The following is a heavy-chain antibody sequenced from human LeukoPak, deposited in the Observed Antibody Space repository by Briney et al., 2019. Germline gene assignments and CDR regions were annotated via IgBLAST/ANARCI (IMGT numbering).Heavy chain of an antibody. CDR1: GFTFSSYD. D-gene: IGHD4-17*01. V-gene: IGHV3-13*01. J-gene: IGHJ3*02. CDR2: IGTAGDT. CDR3: ARVSYGDYGRGAFDI. Sequence: GGSLRLSCAASGFTFSSYDMHWVRQATGKGLEWVSAIGTAGDTYYPGSVKGRFTISRENAKNSLYLQMNSLRAGDTAVYYCARVSYGDYGRGAFDIWGQGTMVTVSS.